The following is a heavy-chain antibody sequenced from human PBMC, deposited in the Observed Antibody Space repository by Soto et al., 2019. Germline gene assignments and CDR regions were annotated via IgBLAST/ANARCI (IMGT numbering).Heavy chain of an antibody. Sequence: EVQLVESGGGLVQIGESLKLSCATSGFNFSGSAMHWARQASGKGLEWVGRIRSRPHNYATTYAASVEGRFTISRDDSNNTVYLQMNGLKTDDRAMYYCTTERDYWGRGTLVTVSS. CDR3: TTERDY. V-gene: IGHV3-73*02. J-gene: IGHJ4*02. CDR2: IRSRPHNYAT. CDR1: GFNFSGSA.